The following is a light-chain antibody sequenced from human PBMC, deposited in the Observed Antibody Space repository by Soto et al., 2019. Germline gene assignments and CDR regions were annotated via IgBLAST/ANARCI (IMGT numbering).Light chain of an antibody. CDR2: LGS. J-gene: IGKJ5*01. V-gene: IGKV2-28*01. Sequence: DIVLTQSPLSLPVTLGEPSSISCKSRTSLLHSNGYNYLDWYLQQPGXXPXXLIYLGSNRASGVPDRLSGSGSGTDFTLKISRVEAEDVGVYDCMQALQTPGFGQGTRLEIK. CDR3: MQALQTPG. CDR1: TSLLHSNGYNY.